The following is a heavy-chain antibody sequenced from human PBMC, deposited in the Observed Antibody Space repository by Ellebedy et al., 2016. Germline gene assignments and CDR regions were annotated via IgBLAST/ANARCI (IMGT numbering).Heavy chain of an antibody. CDR3: ADSGYSYAWGY. V-gene: IGHV3-53*03. Sequence: GESLKISCAASGFTFSSYGMYWVRQTPGKGLEWVSILTPDAGTAYVDSVKGRFTLSRDNSTNTVYLQMNSLTAEDTAVYFCADSGYSYAWGYWGQGTLVTVSS. D-gene: IGHD5-18*01. CDR1: GFTFSSYG. CDR2: LTPDAGT. J-gene: IGHJ4*02.